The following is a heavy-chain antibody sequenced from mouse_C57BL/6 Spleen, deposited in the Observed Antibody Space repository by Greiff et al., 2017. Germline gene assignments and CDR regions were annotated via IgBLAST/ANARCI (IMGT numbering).Heavy chain of an antibody. V-gene: IGHV1-22*01. CDR3: ARSELGRNYFDY. CDR2: INPNNGGT. J-gene: IGHJ2*01. CDR1: GYTFTDYN. Sequence: VQLQHSGPELVKPGASVKMSCKASGYTFTDYNMHWVKQSHGKSLEWIGYINPNNGGTSYNQKFKGKATLTVNKSASTAYMELRSLTSEDSAVYSCARSELGRNYFDYWGQGTTLTVSS. D-gene: IGHD4-1*01.